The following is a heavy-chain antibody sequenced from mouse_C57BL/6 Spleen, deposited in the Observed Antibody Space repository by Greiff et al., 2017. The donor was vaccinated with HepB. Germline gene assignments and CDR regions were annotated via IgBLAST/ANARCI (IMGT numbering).Heavy chain of an antibody. CDR2: ISSGGSYT. J-gene: IGHJ2*01. D-gene: IGHD3-1*01. CDR1: GFTFSSYG. Sequence: EVQLVESGGDLVKPGGSLKLSCAASGFTFSSYGMSWVRQTPDKRLEWVATISSGGSYTYYPDSVKGRFTISRDNAKNTLYLQMSSLKSEDTAMYYCARLVGLSGTNYFDYWGQGTTLTVSS. CDR3: ARLVGLSGTNYFDY. V-gene: IGHV5-6*01.